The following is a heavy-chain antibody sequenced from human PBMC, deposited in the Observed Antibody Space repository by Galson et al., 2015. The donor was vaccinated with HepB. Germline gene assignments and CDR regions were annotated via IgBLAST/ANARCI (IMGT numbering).Heavy chain of an antibody. Sequence: SLRLSCAASGFTFSSYAMHWVRQAPGKGLEYVSAISSNGGSTYYANSVKGRFTISRDNSKNTLYLQMGSLRAEDMAVYYCARGDYSSGWTTFDYWGRGTLVTVSS. J-gene: IGHJ4*02. CDR3: ARGDYSSGWTTFDY. V-gene: IGHV3-64*01. CDR2: ISSNGGST. CDR1: GFTFSSYA. D-gene: IGHD6-19*01.